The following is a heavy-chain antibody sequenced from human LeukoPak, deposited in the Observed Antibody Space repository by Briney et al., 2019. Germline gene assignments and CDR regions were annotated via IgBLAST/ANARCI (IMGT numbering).Heavy chain of an antibody. CDR2: ISKEGNDD. D-gene: IGHD4-17*01. V-gene: IGHV3-30*18. J-gene: IGHJ4*02. Sequence: GGSLRLSCAVSGFTFNTYGLHWVRQAPGKGLEWLAFISKEGNDDYYANSVKGRFTISRDNSKKTLYLQMNSLRDEDTAVYYCAKLPTSYGDYGWDYWGQGTLVIVSS. CDR3: AKLPTSYGDYGWDY. CDR1: GFTFNTYG.